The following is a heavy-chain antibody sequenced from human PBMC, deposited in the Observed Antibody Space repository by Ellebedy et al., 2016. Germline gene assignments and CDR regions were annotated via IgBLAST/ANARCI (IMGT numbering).Heavy chain of an antibody. CDR2: FDPEDGET. CDR3: ARGTIAVAGNWFDP. D-gene: IGHD6-19*01. J-gene: IGHJ5*02. V-gene: IGHV1-24*01. CDR1: GYTLTELS. Sequence: ASVKVSXXVSGYTLTELSMHWVRQAPGKGLEWMGGFDPEDGETIYAQKFQGRVTMTRDTSTSTVYMELSSLRSEDTAVYYCARGTIAVAGNWFDPWGQGTLVTVSS.